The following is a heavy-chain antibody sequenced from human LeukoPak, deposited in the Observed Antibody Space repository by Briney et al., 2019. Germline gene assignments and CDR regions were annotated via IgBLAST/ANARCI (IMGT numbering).Heavy chain of an antibody. CDR1: GFTFSSYA. J-gene: IGHJ4*02. V-gene: IGHV3-30-3*01. CDR2: ISYDGSNK. CDR3: ASRKDTRNLPDY. Sequence: GGSLTLSCAASGFTFSSYAMHWVRQAPGKGLEWVAVISYDGSNKYYADSVKGRFTISRDNSKNTLYLQMNSQRAEDTAVYYCASRKDTRNLPDYWGQGTLVTVSS. D-gene: IGHD5-18*01.